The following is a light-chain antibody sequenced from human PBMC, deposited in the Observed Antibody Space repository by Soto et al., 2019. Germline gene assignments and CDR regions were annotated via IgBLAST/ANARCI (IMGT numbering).Light chain of an antibody. CDR1: NIGHKS. Sequence: SYELTQPPSVSVAPGQPARITCGGDNIGHKSVHWYRQKPGQAPVMVVYDDYDRPSGIPERFSGSNSGNTATLTISGVEAGDEADYYCQVWGSSVDRVAVFGGGTKLTVL. CDR3: QVWGSSVDRVAV. CDR2: DDY. J-gene: IGLJ2*01. V-gene: IGLV3-21*02.